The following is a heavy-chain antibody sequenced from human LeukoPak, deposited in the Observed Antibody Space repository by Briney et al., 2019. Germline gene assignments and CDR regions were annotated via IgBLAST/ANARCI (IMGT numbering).Heavy chain of an antibody. V-gene: IGHV1-8*01. CDR3: ARGLKIVYVSASYYGY. CDR2: LNPNSGNT. D-gene: IGHD2/OR15-2a*01. Sequence: ASVKLSCKASGSTCTSYDINWVRQATGQGLGWRGWLNPNSGNTGYAQKYQGRDTMTRNTSISTDYMELSSLRSEDTAVYYCARGLKIVYVSASYYGYWGQGTLVTVSS. CDR1: GSTCTSYD. J-gene: IGHJ4*02.